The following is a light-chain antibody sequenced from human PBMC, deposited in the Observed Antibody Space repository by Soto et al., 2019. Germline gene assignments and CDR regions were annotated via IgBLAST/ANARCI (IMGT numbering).Light chain of an antibody. J-gene: IGKJ4*01. CDR3: QQYDRWPVT. V-gene: IGKV3-15*01. CDR1: QSVTTN. CDR2: DAS. Sequence: EVVMTQSPATLSVSPGERVTFSCRASQSVTTNLAWYQHKPGQSPRLLISDASTGASGIPPRVSGSGSGTGFTLTIDRLQSADFAVYYCQQYDRWPVTFGGGTKVEIK.